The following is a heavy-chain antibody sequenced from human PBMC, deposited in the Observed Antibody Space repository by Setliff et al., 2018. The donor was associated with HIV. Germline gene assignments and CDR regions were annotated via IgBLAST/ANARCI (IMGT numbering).Heavy chain of an antibody. V-gene: IGHV4-34*01. CDR3: ARFYDISGYYGNYHYYMDV. CDR1: VGSFSGYY. CDR2: INHSGST. J-gene: IGHJ6*03. D-gene: IGHD3-22*01. Sequence: LSLTCAVYVGSFSGYYWSWIRQPPGKGLEWIGEINHSGSTNYNPSLKSRVTMSVDTSKNQFSLKVSSVTAADTAVYYCARFYDISGYYGNYHYYMDVWGKGTAVTVSS.